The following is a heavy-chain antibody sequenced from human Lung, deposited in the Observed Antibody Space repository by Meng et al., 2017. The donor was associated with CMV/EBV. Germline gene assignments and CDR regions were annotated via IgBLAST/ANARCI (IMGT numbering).Heavy chain of an antibody. CDR3: AGMTSDY. CDR2: ISGSGGST. J-gene: IGHJ4*02. CDR1: GFTSSSYA. V-gene: IGHV3-23*01. Sequence: ESXKISWAASGFTSSSYAMSWVRQAPGKGLEWVSAISGSGGSTYYADSVKGRFTISRDNSKNTLYLQMNSLRAEDTVVYYCAGMTSDYWGQGTLVTVSS. D-gene: IGHD1-14*01.